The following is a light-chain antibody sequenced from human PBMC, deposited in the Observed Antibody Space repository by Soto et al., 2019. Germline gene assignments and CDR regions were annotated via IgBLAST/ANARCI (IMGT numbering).Light chain of an antibody. CDR3: LQYNTYRT. J-gene: IGKJ1*01. Sequence: DIQMTQSPSTLSASVGDRVTITCRASQSIRSWVAWYQQKLGKAPKLLIFDASSLDSGVPSRFSGSGSGTEFILTISSLQPDDFATYYCLQYNTYRTFGQGTKVEIK. V-gene: IGKV1-5*01. CDR2: DAS. CDR1: QSIRSW.